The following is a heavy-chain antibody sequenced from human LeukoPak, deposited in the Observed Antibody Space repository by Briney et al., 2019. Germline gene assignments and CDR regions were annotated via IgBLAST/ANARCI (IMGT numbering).Heavy chain of an antibody. CDR1: GGSVSTYY. CDR2: ISSSGST. D-gene: IGHD1-26*01. Sequence: SETPSLTCTVSGGSVSTYYWSWLRQSAGKGLEWLGHISSSGSTTYNPSLKSRVTMSVDTSKNQFSLRLSSVTAADTAVYYCAREATIVGATIIWGQGTLVTVSS. V-gene: IGHV4-4*07. CDR3: AREATIVGATII. J-gene: IGHJ4*02.